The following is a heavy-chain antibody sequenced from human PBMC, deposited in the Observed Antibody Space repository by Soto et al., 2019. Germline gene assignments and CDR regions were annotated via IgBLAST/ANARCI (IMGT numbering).Heavy chain of an antibody. CDR3: ARELPMVRGVTCTHWLDX. V-gene: IGHV3-53*01. Sequence: PGGSLRLSCAASGFTVINNYMSWVRQAPGKGLEWVSIIYSGGSTFYSDSVKGLFTISRDNSKNTLYLQMNSLRAEDTAVYYCARELPMVRGVTCTHWLDXWGQGTLVTVSX. D-gene: IGHD3-10*01. J-gene: IGHJ5*01. CDR2: IYSGGST. CDR1: GFTVINNY.